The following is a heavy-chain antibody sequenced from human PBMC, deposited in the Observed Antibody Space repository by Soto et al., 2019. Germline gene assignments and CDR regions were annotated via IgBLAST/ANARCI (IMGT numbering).Heavy chain of an antibody. Sequence: PGGSLRLSCAASGFTFSSYSMNWVRQAPGKGLEWVSSISSSSYIYYADSVKGRFTISRDNAKNSLYLQMNSLRAEDTAVYYCARGIAVAGEDYWGQGTLVTVSS. CDR1: GFTFSSYS. CDR3: ARGIAVAGEDY. CDR2: ISSSSYI. J-gene: IGHJ4*02. D-gene: IGHD6-19*01. V-gene: IGHV3-21*01.